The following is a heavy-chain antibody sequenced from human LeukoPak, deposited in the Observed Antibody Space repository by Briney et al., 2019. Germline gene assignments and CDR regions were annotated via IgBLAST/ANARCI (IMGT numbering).Heavy chain of an antibody. Sequence: ASVKVSCKASGYTFTDYYIHWVRQAPGQGLEWMGWINPDSGVTNYVQDFQGRVTMTRDKSTGIAHMELSRLTSDDTAVYYCARQYCSSSNCYESDNWFDPWGQGTLVTVSS. CDR3: ARQYCSSSNCYESDNWFDP. J-gene: IGHJ5*02. CDR2: INPDSGVT. CDR1: GYTFTDYY. D-gene: IGHD2-2*01. V-gene: IGHV1-2*02.